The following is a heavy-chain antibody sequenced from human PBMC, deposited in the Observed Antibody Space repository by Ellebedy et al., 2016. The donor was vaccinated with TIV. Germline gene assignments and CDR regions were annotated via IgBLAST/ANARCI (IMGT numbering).Heavy chain of an antibody. D-gene: IGHD3-3*01. CDR2: IYPGDSDI. V-gene: IGHV5-51*01. J-gene: IGHJ2*01. CDR1: GYSFTTYW. CDR3: ARLDTKYYDFWSGFSEGWYFDL. Sequence: GESLKISCKGSGYSFTTYWIGWVRQMPGKGLEWMGIIYPGDSDIRYSPAFEGQVTISADKSISTAYLQWSSLKASDTAMYYCARLDTKYYDFWSGFSEGWYFDLWGRGTLVTVSS.